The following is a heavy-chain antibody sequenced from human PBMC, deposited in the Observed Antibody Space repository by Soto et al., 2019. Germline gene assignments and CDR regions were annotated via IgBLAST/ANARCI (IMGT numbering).Heavy chain of an antibody. V-gene: IGHV3-33*01. J-gene: IGHJ3*02. CDR3: ARDGQLLAPYAFDI. Sequence: QVPLVESGGGVVQPGRSLRLSCAASGFTFSNHAMHWVRQAPGKGLEWVAQIWYDGSVKNYADSMKGRFTVSRDSPKNTLFLQMNRLRVEDTAVYYCARDGQLLAPYAFDIWGQWTLVTVSS. D-gene: IGHD6-6*01. CDR2: IWYDGSVK. CDR1: GFTFSNHA.